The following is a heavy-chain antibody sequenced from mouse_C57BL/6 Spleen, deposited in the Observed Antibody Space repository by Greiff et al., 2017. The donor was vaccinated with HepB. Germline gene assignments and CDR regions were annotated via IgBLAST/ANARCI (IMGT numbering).Heavy chain of an antibody. Sequence: EVKLMESGAELVRPGASVKLSCTASGFNIKDDYMHWVKQRPEQGLEWIGWIDPENGDTEYASKFQGKATITADTSSNTAYLQLSSLTSEDTAVYYCTQGGYYVFDYWGQGTTLTVSS. J-gene: IGHJ2*01. D-gene: IGHD2-3*01. CDR2: IDPENGDT. CDR1: GFNIKDDY. CDR3: TQGGYYVFDY. V-gene: IGHV14-4*01.